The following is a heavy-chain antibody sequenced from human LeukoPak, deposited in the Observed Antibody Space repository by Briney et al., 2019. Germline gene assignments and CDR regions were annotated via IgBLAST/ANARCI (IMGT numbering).Heavy chain of an antibody. Sequence: GGSLRLSCAASGFTFSSYGMHWVRQAPGKGLEWVAVIWYDGSNKYYADSVKGRFTISRDNAKNSLYLQMNSLRAEDTAVYYCARDFRRTDYFDYWGQGTLVTVSS. CDR3: ARDFRRTDYFDY. V-gene: IGHV3-33*01. CDR2: IWYDGSNK. J-gene: IGHJ4*02. CDR1: GFTFSSYG.